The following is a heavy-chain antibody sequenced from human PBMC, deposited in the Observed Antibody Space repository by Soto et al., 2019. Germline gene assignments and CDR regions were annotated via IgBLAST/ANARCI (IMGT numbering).Heavy chain of an antibody. CDR1: GGTFSSYA. Sequence: QVQLVQSGAEVKKPGSSVKVSCKASGGTFSSYAISWVRQAPGPGLEWMGGIIPLFGTANYAQKFQGRVTMPADEATSTAYMERSSMRSEDTAVYYCERGGYEWGGLGVRYYYDDGMDVGGQGTTVTVSS. CDR3: ERGGYEWGGLGVRYYYDDGMDV. CDR2: IIPLFGTA. D-gene: IGHD5-12*01. J-gene: IGHJ6*02. V-gene: IGHV1-69*12.